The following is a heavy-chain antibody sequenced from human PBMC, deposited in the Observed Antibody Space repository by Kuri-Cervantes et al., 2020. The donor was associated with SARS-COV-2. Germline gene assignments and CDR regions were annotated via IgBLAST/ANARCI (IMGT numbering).Heavy chain of an antibody. D-gene: IGHD1-26*01. J-gene: IGHJ4*02. CDR3: ATVGSSTRGGSYL. CDR2: IYHSGST. V-gene: IGHV4-30-2*01. Sequence: SETLSLTCTVSGGSISSGGYYWSWIRQPPGKGLEWIGYIYHSGSTYYNPSLKSRVTISVDRSKNQFSLKLSSVTAADTAVYYCATVGSSTRGGSYLWGQGTLVTVSS. CDR1: GGSISSGGYY.